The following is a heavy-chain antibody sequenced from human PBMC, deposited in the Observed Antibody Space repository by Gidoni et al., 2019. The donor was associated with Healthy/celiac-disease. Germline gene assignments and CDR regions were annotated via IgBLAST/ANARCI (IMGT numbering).Heavy chain of an antibody. D-gene: IGHD3-3*01. CDR1: GFTFSSYA. CDR2: ISYDGSNK. V-gene: IGHV3-30-3*01. Sequence: QVQLVESGGGVVQPGRSLRLSSAASGFTFSSYAMHWVRQAPGKGLEWVAVISYDGSNKYYADSVKGRFTISRDNSKNTLYLQMNSLRAEDTAVYDCAREPGGDFWSGFFDYWGQGTLVTVSS. J-gene: IGHJ4*02. CDR3: AREPGGDFWSGFFDY.